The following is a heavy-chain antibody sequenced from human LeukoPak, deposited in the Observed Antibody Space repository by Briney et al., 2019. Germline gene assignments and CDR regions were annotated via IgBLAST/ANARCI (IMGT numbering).Heavy chain of an antibody. Sequence: SETLSLTCTVSGGSISSSSYYWGWIRQPPGKGLEWIGSIYYSGSTYYNPSLKSRVTISVDTSKNQFSLKLSSVTAADTAVYYCARRGGYYDRTFDYRGQGTLVTVSS. V-gene: IGHV4-39*01. CDR1: GGSISSSSYY. CDR3: ARRGGYYDRTFDY. CDR2: IYYSGST. J-gene: IGHJ4*02. D-gene: IGHD3-22*01.